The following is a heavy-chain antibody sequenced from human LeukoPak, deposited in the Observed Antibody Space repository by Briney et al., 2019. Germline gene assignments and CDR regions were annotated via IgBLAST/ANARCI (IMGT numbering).Heavy chain of an antibody. V-gene: IGHV7-4-1*02. J-gene: IGHJ6*02. D-gene: IGHD3-9*01. CDR3: ARLTPRYYYYYGMDV. CDR1: GYTFTSYA. Sequence: ASVMVSCKASGYTFTSYAMNWVRQAPGQGLEWMGWINTNTGNPTYAQGFTGRFVFSLDTSVSTAYLQISSLKAVDTAVYYCARLTPRYYYYYGMDVWGQGTTVTVSS. CDR2: INTNTGNP.